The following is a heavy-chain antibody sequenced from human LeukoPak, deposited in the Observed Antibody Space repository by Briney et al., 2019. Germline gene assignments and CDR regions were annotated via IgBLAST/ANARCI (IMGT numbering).Heavy chain of an antibody. CDR3: ASREYSSSWFFDY. CDR1: GFTFSSYW. V-gene: IGHV3-7*01. J-gene: IGHJ4*02. Sequence: GGSLRLSCAASGFTFSSYWMSWIRQAPGKGLEWVANIKEDGSEKFYVDPVKGRFTISRDNAKNSLYLQMNSLRAEDTAVYYCASREYSSSWFFDYWGQGTLVTVSS. CDR2: IKEDGSEK. D-gene: IGHD6-13*01.